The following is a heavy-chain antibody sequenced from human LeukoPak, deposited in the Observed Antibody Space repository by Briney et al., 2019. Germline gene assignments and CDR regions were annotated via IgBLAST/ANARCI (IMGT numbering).Heavy chain of an antibody. V-gene: IGHV3-33*01. CDR2: ICFDGTNI. J-gene: IGHJ4*02. D-gene: IGHD6-19*01. CDR1: GFYFSSYG. CDR3: ARYSLPMAVTGPFDH. Sequence: GGSLRLSCAASGFYFSSYGMHWVRQAPGKGLEWVTSICFDGTNIHYADSVKGRVTISRDKSKSALYLQMNSLRADDTAIYYCARYSLPMAVTGPFDHWGQGAVVSVS.